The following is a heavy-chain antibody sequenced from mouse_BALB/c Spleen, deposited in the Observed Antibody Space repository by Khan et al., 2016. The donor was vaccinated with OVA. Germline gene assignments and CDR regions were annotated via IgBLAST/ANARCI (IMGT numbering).Heavy chain of an antibody. CDR3: ASHLTGSFAY. CDR1: GFIFSSYS. Sequence: EVQLVESGGDLVKPGGSLKLSCAASGFIFSSYSMSWVRQTPDKRLEWVATISSGGDYTYYPENVKGRFTISRDNAKNTLYLQMSSLKSEDTAMYYCASHLTGSFAYWGQGTLVTVSA. D-gene: IGHD4-1*01. CDR2: ISSGGDYT. V-gene: IGHV5-6*01. J-gene: IGHJ3*01.